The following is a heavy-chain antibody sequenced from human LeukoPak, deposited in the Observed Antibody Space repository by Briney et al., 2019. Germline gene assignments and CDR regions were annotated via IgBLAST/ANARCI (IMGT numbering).Heavy chain of an antibody. CDR3: ARGMGTYYSDPWAY. D-gene: IGHD3-22*01. V-gene: IGHV7-4-1*02. CDR1: GYTFNNYA. Sequence: ASVKVSCKASGYTFNNYAMNWVRQAPGQGLEWMGWIDTKTGKPTYVQGFTGRFVFSLDTSVSTAYLQISSLKAEDTAVYYCARGMGTYYSDPWAYWGQGTLVTVSS. J-gene: IGHJ4*02. CDR2: IDTKTGKP.